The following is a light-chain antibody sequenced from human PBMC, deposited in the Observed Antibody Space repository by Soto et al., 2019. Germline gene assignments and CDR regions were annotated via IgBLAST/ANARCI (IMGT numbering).Light chain of an antibody. CDR1: QSVSSN. CDR3: QQYNDWPLT. V-gene: IGKV3-15*01. Sequence: EIVMTQSPVTLSVSPGERATLSCRASQSVSSNLAWYQQKPGQAPSLLIYGAFTRATGIPARFSGTGSGTECTLTISSLQSEDFALYYCQQYNDWPLTLGQGTKVDIK. CDR2: GAF. J-gene: IGKJ1*01.